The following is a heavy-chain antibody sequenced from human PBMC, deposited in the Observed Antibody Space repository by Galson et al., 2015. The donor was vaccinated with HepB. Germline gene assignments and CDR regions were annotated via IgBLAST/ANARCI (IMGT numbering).Heavy chain of an antibody. Sequence: SCKASGGTFSSYTISWVRQAPGQGLEWMGRIIPILGIANYAQKFQGRVTITADKSTSTAYMELSSLRSEDTAVYYCARVSRGYSGYDYPNWFDPWGQGTLVTVSS. CDR1: GGTFSSYT. V-gene: IGHV1-69*02. CDR2: IIPILGIA. J-gene: IGHJ5*02. D-gene: IGHD5-12*01. CDR3: ARVSRGYSGYDYPNWFDP.